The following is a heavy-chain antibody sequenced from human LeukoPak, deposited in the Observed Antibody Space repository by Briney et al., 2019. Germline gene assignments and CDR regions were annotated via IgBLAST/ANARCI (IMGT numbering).Heavy chain of an antibody. CDR1: RGSLSGYY. CDR3: ARGSYHFWSGNYSNMAWFDP. Sequence: PSETLSLTCAVYRGSLSGYYWSWIRQPPGKRLEWIGEINHTGGSNYNPSLKSRVTMSVDTSKNQFSLELSSVTAADTAVYYCARGSYHFWSGNYSNMAWFDPWGQGTLVTVSS. CDR2: INHTGGS. D-gene: IGHD3-3*01. V-gene: IGHV4-34*01. J-gene: IGHJ5*02.